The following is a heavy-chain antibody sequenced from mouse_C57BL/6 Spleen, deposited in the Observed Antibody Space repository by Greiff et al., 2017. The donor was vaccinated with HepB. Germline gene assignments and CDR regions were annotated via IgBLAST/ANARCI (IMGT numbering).Heavy chain of an antibody. CDR1: GYTFTDYE. CDR3: ASCSSGCSGYFDD. V-gene: IGHV1-15*01. D-gene: IGHD1-1*01. CDR2: IDPETGGT. Sequence: VQLQQSGAELVRPGASVTLSCKASGYTFTDYEMHWVKQTPVHGLEWIGAIDPETGGTAYNQKFKGKAILTADKSSSTAYMDLRSLTSEDSADSYCASCSSGCSGYFDDWGRGTSVTVSS. J-gene: IGHJ1*03.